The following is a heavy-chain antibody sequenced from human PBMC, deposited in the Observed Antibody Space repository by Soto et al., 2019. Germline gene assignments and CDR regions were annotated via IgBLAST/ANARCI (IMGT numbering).Heavy chain of an antibody. CDR2: FDPEDGET. V-gene: IGHV1-24*01. CDR1: GYTLTELS. CDR3: ATFAFWSGYYRRPFDY. D-gene: IGHD3-3*01. J-gene: IGHJ4*02. Sequence: ASVKVSCKVSGYTLTELSMHWVRQAPGKGLEWMGGFDPEDGETIYAQKFQGRVTMTEDTSTDTAYMELSSLRSEDTAVYYCATFAFWSGYYRRPFDYWGQGTLVTVSS.